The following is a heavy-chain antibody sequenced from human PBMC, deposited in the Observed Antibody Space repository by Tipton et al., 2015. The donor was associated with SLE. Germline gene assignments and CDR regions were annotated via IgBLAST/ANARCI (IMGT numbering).Heavy chain of an antibody. Sequence: SLRLSCAASGFIFGPNAMTWVRQAPGKGLECVSSMSGSGHSTYYADSVKGRFTISRDNSKNTLYLQMNSLRVDDTAVYYCAKIRGAVPPRPLDSWGQGTLVTVSS. CDR1: GFIFGPNA. CDR3: AKIRGAVPPRPLDS. D-gene: IGHD6-19*01. V-gene: IGHV3-23*01. CDR2: MSGSGHST. J-gene: IGHJ4*02.